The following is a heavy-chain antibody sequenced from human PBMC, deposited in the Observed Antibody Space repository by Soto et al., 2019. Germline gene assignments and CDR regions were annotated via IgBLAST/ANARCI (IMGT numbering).Heavy chain of an antibody. CDR2: IHPSGVDT. J-gene: IGHJ6*02. CDR3: ARGHYGLDV. V-gene: IGHV3-11*01. CDR1: GFSFSDHY. Sequence: QVQLAESGGGLVKPGGSLRLSCAASGFSFSDHYISWIRQTPGKGLEWVLYIHPSGVDTYYEDSVKGRFTISRDNTKNSVYLQMNNLRAEDTAVYYCARGHYGLDVWGQGPTVTVSS.